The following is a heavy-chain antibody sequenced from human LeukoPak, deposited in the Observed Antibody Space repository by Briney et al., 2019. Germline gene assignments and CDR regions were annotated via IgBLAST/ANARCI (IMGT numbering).Heavy chain of an antibody. CDR1: GGSISSYY. D-gene: IGHD2-15*01. J-gene: IGHJ5*02. CDR3: ARSYCSGGSCLNWFDP. Sequence: KPSETLSLTCTVSGGSISSYYWSWIRQPAGKGLEWIGRIYTSGSTNYNPSLKSRVTMSVDTSKNQFSLKLTSVTAADTAVYYCARSYCSGGSCLNWFDPWGLGTLVTVSS. V-gene: IGHV4-4*07. CDR2: IYTSGST.